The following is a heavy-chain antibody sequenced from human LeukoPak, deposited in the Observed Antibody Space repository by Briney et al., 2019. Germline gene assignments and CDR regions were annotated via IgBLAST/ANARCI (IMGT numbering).Heavy chain of an antibody. CDR1: GDSVSSKSAT. CDR3: ARSAAGTLDY. J-gene: IGHJ4*02. D-gene: IGHD6-13*01. CDR2: TYYKSKWNN. V-gene: IGHV6-1*01. Sequence: SQTLSLTCAISGDSVSSKSATWNWIRQSPSRGLEWLGRTYYKSKWNNDYAISVKSRITITPDTPKNQFSLHLNSVTPEGTAVYFCARSAAGTLDYWGQGTLVTVSS.